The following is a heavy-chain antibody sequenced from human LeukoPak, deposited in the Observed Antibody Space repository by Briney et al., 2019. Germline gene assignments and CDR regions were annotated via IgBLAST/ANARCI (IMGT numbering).Heavy chain of an antibody. CDR1: GFTLSYYW. CDR2: IMQDGSEK. Sequence: GGSLRLSCAAPGFTLSYYWMTWVRRAPGKGLEWVANIMQDGSEKYYVDSVKGRFTISRDNAKSSLYLQMNSLRADDTAVYYCAKALPSSWYFFDYWGQGTLVPVSS. D-gene: IGHD6-13*01. V-gene: IGHV3-7*02. CDR3: AKALPSSWYFFDY. J-gene: IGHJ4*02.